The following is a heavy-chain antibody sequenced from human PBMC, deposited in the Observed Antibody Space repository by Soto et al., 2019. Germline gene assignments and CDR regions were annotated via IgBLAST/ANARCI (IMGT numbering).Heavy chain of an antibody. V-gene: IGHV3-48*02. CDR1: GFTFKNYG. Sequence: RRLSCAASGFTFKNYGMNWVRQAPGKGLEWVSFIGTAAPTIYYADSVKGRFTISRDNAKSSLYLQMNSLRDEDTAIYYCARNYGAADFWGQGTLVTVSS. CDR2: IGTAAPTI. J-gene: IGHJ4*02. CDR3: ARNYGAADF. D-gene: IGHD4-17*01.